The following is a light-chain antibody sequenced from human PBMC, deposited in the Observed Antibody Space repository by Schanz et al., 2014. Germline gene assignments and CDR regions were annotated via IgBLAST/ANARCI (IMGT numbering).Light chain of an antibody. CDR1: NIGSKS. J-gene: IGLJ3*02. CDR3: QVWDSSTSLLWV. Sequence: SYELTQPPSVSVAPGQTARITCGGNNIGSKSVHWYQQKPGQAPVLVVYDDYDRPSGIPERFSGSNSATTATLTISRVEAGDEADYYCQVWDSSTSLLWVFGGGTKVTVL. CDR2: DDY. V-gene: IGLV3-21*02.